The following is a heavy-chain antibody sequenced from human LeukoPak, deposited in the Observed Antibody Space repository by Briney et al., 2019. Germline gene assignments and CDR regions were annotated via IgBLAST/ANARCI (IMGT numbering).Heavy chain of an antibody. CDR1: GYRFTNYW. J-gene: IGHJ4*02. D-gene: IGHD3-22*01. CDR3: ARRHYDSLGTFDY. V-gene: IGHV5-51*01. CDR2: MWPGDSDT. Sequence: GESLKISCKGFGYRFTNYWIAWVRQMPGKGLEWMGIMWPGDSDTRYSPSFQGQVTISADKSISTAYLQRSSLKASDTAMYYCARRHYDSLGTFDYWGQGTLVTVSS.